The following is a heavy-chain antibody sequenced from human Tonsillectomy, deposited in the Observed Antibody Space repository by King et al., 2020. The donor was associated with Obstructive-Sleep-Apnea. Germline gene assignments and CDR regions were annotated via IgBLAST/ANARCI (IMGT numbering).Heavy chain of an antibody. CDR1: GFTFDDYT. D-gene: IGHD5-18*01. V-gene: IGHV3-43*01. J-gene: IGHJ6*02. CDR3: AKDRDVDTAMALGGMDV. Sequence: VQLVESGGVVVQPGGSLRLSCAASGFTFDDYTMHWVRQAPGKGLEWVSLISWDGGSTYYADSVKGRFTISRGNSKNSLYLQMNSLRTEDTALYYCAKDRDVDTAMALGGMDVWGQGTTVTVSS. CDR2: ISWDGGST.